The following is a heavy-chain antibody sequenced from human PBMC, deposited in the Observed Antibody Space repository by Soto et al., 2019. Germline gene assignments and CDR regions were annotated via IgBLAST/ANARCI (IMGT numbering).Heavy chain of an antibody. D-gene: IGHD2-2*01. J-gene: IGHJ5*02. CDR1: GGSISSGGYY. CDR2: IYYSGTT. Sequence: KASETLSLTCTVSGGSISSGGYYWSWIRQHPGKGLEWIGYIYYSGTTYYNPSLKSRVTISVDTSKNQFSLKLSSVSAADTALYYRARCSLVVVPAPGFDPWGRGTLVTVSS. CDR3: ARCSLVVVPAPGFDP. V-gene: IGHV4-31*03.